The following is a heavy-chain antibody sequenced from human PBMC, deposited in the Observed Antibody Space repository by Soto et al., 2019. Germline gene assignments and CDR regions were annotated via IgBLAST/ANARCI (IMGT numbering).Heavy chain of an antibody. Sequence: GGSLRLSCAASGFSFSDFGMNWVRQAPGKGLEWVSTIGGSGTYTYYADPVKGRFTVSRDNSRNTVYLHLNSLRAEDTAVCFCAKDAIPTFDFDSTGYFYDYWGHGTLVTVSS. CDR1: GFSFSDFG. D-gene: IGHD3-22*01. J-gene: IGHJ4*01. CDR3: AKDAIPTFDFDSTGYFYDY. V-gene: IGHV3-23*01. CDR2: IGGSGTYT.